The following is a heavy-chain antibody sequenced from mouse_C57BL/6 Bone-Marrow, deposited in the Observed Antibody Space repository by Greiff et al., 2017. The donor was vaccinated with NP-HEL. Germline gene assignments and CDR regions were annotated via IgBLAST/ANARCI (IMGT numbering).Heavy chain of an antibody. CDR2: IYPGSGST. CDR3: ARDGSSYGY. J-gene: IGHJ2*01. V-gene: IGHV1-55*01. Sequence: VKLQQPGAELVKPGASVKMSCKASGYTFTSYWITWVKQRPGQGLEWIGDIYPGSGSTNYNEKFKGKATLTVDTSSSTAYMQLSSLTSEDAAVYYCARDGSSYGYWGQGTTLTVSS. CDR1: GYTFTSYW. D-gene: IGHD1-1*01.